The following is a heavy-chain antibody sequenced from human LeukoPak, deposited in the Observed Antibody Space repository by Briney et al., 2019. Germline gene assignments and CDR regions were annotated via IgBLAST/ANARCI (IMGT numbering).Heavy chain of an antibody. V-gene: IGHV3-23*01. J-gene: IGHJ4*02. CDR2: FSGSGGST. CDR3: AKKRGPSGGTYFDY. CDR1: GFTFNSYA. D-gene: IGHD6-25*01. Sequence: PGGSLRLSCAGSGFTFNSYAINWVRQAPGKGVEWVSAFSGSGGSTYYADSVKGRFTISRDNSKNPLYRQMNSLRAEDTAVYYCAKKRGPSGGTYFDYWGQGTLVTVSS.